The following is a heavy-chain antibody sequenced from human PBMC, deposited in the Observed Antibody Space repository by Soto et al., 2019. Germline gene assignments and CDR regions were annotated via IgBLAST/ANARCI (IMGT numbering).Heavy chain of an antibody. CDR1: GFTFSSYG. J-gene: IGHJ4*02. CDR3: AKDRITGTIDY. V-gene: IGHV3-30*18. CDR2: ISYDGSNK. Sequence: AGGSLRLSCAASGFTFSSYGMHWVRQAPGKGLEWVAVISYDGSNKYYADSVKGRFTISRDNSKNTLYLQMNSLRAEDTAVYYCAKDRITGTIDYWGQGTLVTVSS. D-gene: IGHD1-20*01.